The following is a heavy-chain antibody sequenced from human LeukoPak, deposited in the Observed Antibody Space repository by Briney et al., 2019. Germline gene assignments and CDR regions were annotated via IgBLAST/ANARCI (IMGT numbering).Heavy chain of an antibody. CDR3: ARAGIAAAASHYYYMDV. V-gene: IGHV7-4-1*02. D-gene: IGHD6-13*01. CDR1: GYTFTSYA. CDR2: INTNTGNP. Sequence: ASVKVSCKASGYTFTSYAMNWVRQAPGQGLEWMGWINTNTGNPTYAQGFTGRFVFSWDTSVSTAYLQISSLKAEDTAVYYSARAGIAAAASHYYYMDVWGKGTTVTVSS. J-gene: IGHJ6*03.